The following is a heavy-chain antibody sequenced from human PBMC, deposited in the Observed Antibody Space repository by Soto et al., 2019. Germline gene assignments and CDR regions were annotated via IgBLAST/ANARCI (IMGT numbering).Heavy chain of an antibody. CDR2: FDPEDGET. CDR3: AASTTGYCSAGSCSQFDY. Sequence: GASVKVSCKVSGYTLTELSIHWVRQAPGKGLELMGDFDPEDGETIFAQKFQGRVSMTEDTSTNTAYMELSSLRSEDTALYYCAASTTGYCSAGSCSQFDYWGQGTLVTVSS. D-gene: IGHD2-15*01. CDR1: GYTLTELS. J-gene: IGHJ4*02. V-gene: IGHV1-24*01.